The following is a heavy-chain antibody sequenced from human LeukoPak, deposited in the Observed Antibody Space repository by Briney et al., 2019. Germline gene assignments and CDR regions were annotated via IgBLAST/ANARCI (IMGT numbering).Heavy chain of an antibody. V-gene: IGHV1-2*02. J-gene: IGHJ4*01. Sequence: ASVKVSCKASGYTFTGYYMHWVRQAPGQGLEWMGWINPNSGGTNYAQKLQGRVTMTTDTSTSTAYMELRSLRSDDTAVYYCARVPSSWLGYYFDYWGQGTLVTVSS. CDR2: INPNSGGT. D-gene: IGHD6-13*01. CDR1: GYTFTGYY. CDR3: ARVPSSWLGYYFDY.